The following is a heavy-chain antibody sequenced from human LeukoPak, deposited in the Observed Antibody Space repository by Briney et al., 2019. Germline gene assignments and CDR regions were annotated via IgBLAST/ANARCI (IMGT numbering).Heavy chain of an antibody. CDR2: IYSGGST. V-gene: IGHV3-66*01. CDR1: EFTVSSNY. D-gene: IGHD1-14*01. J-gene: IGHJ3*02. Sequence: GGSLRLSCAASEFTVSSNYMTWVRKAPGKGLEWVSLIYSGGSTSYADSVRGRFTISRDNSKNTLYLQMNSLRAEDTAVYYCARIETVADAFDIWGQGTLVTVSS. CDR3: ARIETVADAFDI.